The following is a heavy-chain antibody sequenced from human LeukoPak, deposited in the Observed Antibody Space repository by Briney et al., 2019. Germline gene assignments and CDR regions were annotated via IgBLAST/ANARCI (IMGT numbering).Heavy chain of an antibody. Sequence: PSETLSLTCTVSGGSISSYYWSWIRQPPGKGLEWIGYIYYSGSTNYNPSFKSRVTISVDTSKNQFSLKLSSVTAADTAVYYCARGGSGWYLDYWGQGTLVTVSS. V-gene: IGHV4-59*01. CDR1: GGSISSYY. CDR3: ARGGSGWYLDY. D-gene: IGHD6-19*01. J-gene: IGHJ4*02. CDR2: IYYSGST.